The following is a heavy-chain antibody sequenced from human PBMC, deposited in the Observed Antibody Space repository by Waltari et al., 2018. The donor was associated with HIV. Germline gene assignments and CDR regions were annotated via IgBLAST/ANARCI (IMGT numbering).Heavy chain of an antibody. Sequence: QLQLQESGPGLVKTSETLSPICSISAGCINSTSYYLGWIRQPPGKGLEWIGSMFYSGRTYYNPSLKSRVTISVDTSKNQFSLKLSSVTAADTALYYCARQAYYYGSGSANWFDPWGQGTLVTVSS. V-gene: IGHV4-39*01. CDR2: MFYSGRT. J-gene: IGHJ5*02. CDR1: AGCINSTSYY. CDR3: ARQAYYYGSGSANWFDP. D-gene: IGHD3-10*01.